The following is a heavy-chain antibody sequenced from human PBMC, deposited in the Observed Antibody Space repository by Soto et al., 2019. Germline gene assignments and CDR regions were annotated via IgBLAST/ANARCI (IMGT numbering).Heavy chain of an antibody. CDR2: TYSGGST. D-gene: IGHD2-15*01. J-gene: IGHJ5*02. Sequence: EVQVVESGGGLIQPGGSLRLSCVASGFVVSETYMSWVRQAPGRGLQWVSFTYSGGSTYYADSVKGRFTISRDSSRNTLYLQMNSPRVEDTAVYYCARDCGGGSCYPALGAWGQGTLVTVSS. V-gene: IGHV3-53*01. CDR1: GFVVSETY. CDR3: ARDCGGGSCYPALGA.